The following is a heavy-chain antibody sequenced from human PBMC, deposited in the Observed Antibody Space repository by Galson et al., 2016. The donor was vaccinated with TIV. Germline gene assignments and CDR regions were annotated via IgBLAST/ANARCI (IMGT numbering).Heavy chain of an antibody. CDR2: ISDSSGSI. Sequence: SLRLSCAGSGFTFSSYSMTLVRQAPGKGLEWVSYISDSSGSIYYADSVKGPFTISRDNAKNSLYLQMKSLRVEDTAVYYCAGDKERSGWYFWFDPWGQGTLVTVSS. CDR3: AGDKERSGWYFWFDP. J-gene: IGHJ5*02. V-gene: IGHV3-48*04. D-gene: IGHD6-19*01. CDR1: GFTFSSYS.